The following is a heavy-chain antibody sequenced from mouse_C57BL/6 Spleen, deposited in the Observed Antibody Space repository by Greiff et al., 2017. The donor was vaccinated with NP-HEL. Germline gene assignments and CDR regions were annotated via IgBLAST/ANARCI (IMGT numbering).Heavy chain of an antibody. D-gene: IGHD2-1*01. CDR2: IYPRSGYT. CDR3: AGGGNYRYYAMDY. Sequence: QVQLQQSGAELARPGASVKLSCKASGYTFTSYGISWVKQRTGQGLEWIGEIYPRSGYTNYNEKFKGKATLTADKSSSTAYMELRSLTSDYSAVYFCAGGGNYRYYAMDYWGQGTSVTVSS. V-gene: IGHV1-81*01. CDR1: GYTFTSYG. J-gene: IGHJ4*01.